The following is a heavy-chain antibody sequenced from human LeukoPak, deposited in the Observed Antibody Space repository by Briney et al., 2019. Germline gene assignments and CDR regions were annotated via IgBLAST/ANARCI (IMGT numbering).Heavy chain of an antibody. J-gene: IGHJ4*02. D-gene: IGHD3-22*01. V-gene: IGHV1-69*05. CDR3: ASMSEYYDSSGYNY. CDR2: IIPIFGTA. CDR1: GYTFTSYD. Sequence: GASVKVSCKASGYTFTSYDINWVRQAPGQGLEWMGRIIPIFGTANYAQKFQGRVTITTDESTSTAYMELSSLRSEDTAVYYCASMSEYYDSSGYNYWGQGTLVTVSS.